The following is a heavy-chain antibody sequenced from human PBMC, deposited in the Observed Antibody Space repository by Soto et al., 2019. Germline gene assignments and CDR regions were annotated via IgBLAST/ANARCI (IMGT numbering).Heavy chain of an antibody. J-gene: IGHJ4*02. V-gene: IGHV3-30-3*01. CDR2: ISYDGSNK. D-gene: IGHD1-26*01. CDR1: GFTFSSYA. CDR3: AGSGSYVDY. Sequence: QVQLVESGGGVVQPGRSLRLSCAASGFTFSSYAMHWVRPAPGKGLEWVAVISYDGSNKYYADSVKGRFTISRDNSKNTLYLQMNSLRAEDTAVYYCAGSGSYVDYWGQGTLVTVSS.